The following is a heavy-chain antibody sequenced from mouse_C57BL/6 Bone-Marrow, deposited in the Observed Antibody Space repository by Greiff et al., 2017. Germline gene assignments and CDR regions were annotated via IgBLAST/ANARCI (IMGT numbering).Heavy chain of an antibody. CDR3: ASYYGSSYYFDY. J-gene: IGHJ2*01. Sequence: QVQLQQPGAELVRPGTSVKLSCKASGYTFTSYWMHWVKQRPGQGLEWIGVIDPSDSYTKYNQKFKGKATLTVDTSSSTAYMQLSSLTSEDSAVYYCASYYGSSYYFDYWGQGTTLTVSS. D-gene: IGHD1-1*01. V-gene: IGHV1-59*01. CDR1: GYTFTSYW. CDR2: IDPSDSYT.